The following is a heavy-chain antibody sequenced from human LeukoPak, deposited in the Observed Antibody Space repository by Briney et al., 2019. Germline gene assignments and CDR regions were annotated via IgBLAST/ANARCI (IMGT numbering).Heavy chain of an antibody. V-gene: IGHV3-23*01. CDR3: AKDGEDSSSWYFDY. Sequence: GGSLRLPCAASGFTFSSYAMSWVRQAPGKGLEWVSAISGSGGSTYYADSVKGRFTISRDNSKNTLYLQMNSLRAEDTAVYYCAKDGEDSSSWYFDYWGQGTLVTVSS. CDR1: GFTFSSYA. D-gene: IGHD6-13*01. CDR2: ISGSGGST. J-gene: IGHJ4*02.